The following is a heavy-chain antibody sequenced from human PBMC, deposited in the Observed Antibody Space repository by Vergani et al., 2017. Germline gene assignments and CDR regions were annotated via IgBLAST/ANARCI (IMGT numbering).Heavy chain of an antibody. Sequence: QVQLQQWGAGLLKPSETLSLTCAVYGGSFSGYYWSWIRQPPGKGLEWVGEINHSGSTNKKPSLKSRVTISVDTSKNPFSLKLSSVTTADTAVYYCARGPITMVRGVINYYYYYMDVWGKGTTVTVSS. CDR1: GGSFSGYY. CDR3: ARGPITMVRGVINYYYYYMDV. D-gene: IGHD3-10*01. CDR2: INHSGST. J-gene: IGHJ6*03. V-gene: IGHV4-34*01.